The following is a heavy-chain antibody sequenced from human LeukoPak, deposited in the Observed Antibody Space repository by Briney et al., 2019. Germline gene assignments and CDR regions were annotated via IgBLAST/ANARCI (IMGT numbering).Heavy chain of an antibody. Sequence: GGSLRLSCAASGFTFSSYWMHWVRQAPGKGLVWVSRINGDGSSTSYADSVKGRFTISRDNAKNTLYLQMNSLRAEDTAVYYCARAIKWLADAFDIWGQGTMVTVSS. J-gene: IGHJ3*02. CDR1: GFTFSSYW. CDR3: ARAIKWLADAFDI. D-gene: IGHD6-19*01. V-gene: IGHV3-74*01. CDR2: INGDGSST.